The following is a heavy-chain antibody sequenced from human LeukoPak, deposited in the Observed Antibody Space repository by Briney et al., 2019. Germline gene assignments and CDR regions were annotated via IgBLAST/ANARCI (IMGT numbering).Heavy chain of an antibody. CDR2: IYYSGRT. CDR3: VRGPKGHGENFDY. Sequence: SETLSLTCTVSGGSISNYYWSWLRQPPGKGLEFIAYIYYSGRTYSNPSLKSRVTTSVDTSKNQFSLKVSSVTAADTAVYYCVRGPKGHGENFDYWGQGTLVTVSS. V-gene: IGHV4-59*01. CDR1: GGSISNYY. D-gene: IGHD7-27*01. J-gene: IGHJ4*02.